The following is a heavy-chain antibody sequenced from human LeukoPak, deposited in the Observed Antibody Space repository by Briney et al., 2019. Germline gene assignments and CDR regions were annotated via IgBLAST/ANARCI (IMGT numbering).Heavy chain of an antibody. V-gene: IGHV5-51*01. CDR1: GYSFTGYW. CDR3: ARHGPGEEPFDY. CDR2: IYPADSDT. D-gene: IGHD7-27*01. J-gene: IGHJ4*02. Sequence: GESLKISCKGSGYSFTGYWIGWVRQMPGKGLEWMAIIYPADSDTRYSPSLQGQVTVSADKSITTAYLQWSSLKASDTAMYYCARHGPGEEPFDYWGQGTLVTVSS.